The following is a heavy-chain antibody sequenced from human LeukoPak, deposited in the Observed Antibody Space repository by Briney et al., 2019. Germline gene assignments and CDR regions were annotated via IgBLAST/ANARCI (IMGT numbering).Heavy chain of an antibody. D-gene: IGHD2-2*01. Sequence: GGSLRLSCAASGFTFSSYAMHWVRQAPGKGLEWVAVISYDGSNKYYADSVKGRFTISRDNSKNTLYLQMNSLRAEDTAVYYCARAWNHRVPAAKGGPDYWGEGTLVTVSS. J-gene: IGHJ4*02. V-gene: IGHV3-30*01. CDR1: GFTFSSYA. CDR3: ARAWNHRVPAAKGGPDY. CDR2: ISYDGSNK.